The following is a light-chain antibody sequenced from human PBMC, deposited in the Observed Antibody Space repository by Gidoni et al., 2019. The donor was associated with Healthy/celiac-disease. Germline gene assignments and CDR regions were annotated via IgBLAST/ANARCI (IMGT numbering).Light chain of an antibody. CDR2: KAY. J-gene: IGKJ5*01. CDR3: QQYTSYLT. CDR1: QSISSW. V-gene: IGKV1-5*03. Sequence: DIQMTQSPATLSASGGDSVTITCRASQSISSWLAWYQQKPGKAPKLLIYKAYSLESGVPSRFRGSGSGTEFTLTISSLQPDDFATYYCQQYTSYLTFGHXTRLEIK.